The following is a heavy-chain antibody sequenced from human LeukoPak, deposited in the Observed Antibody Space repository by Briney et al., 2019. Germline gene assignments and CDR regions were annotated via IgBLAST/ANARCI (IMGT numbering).Heavy chain of an antibody. V-gene: IGHV3-30*18. CDR3: AKGKIWDGGYDLDFDY. D-gene: IGHD5-12*01. CDR2: ISYDGSNK. CDR1: GFIFSSYG. Sequence: GGSLRLSCAASGFIFSSYGMHWVRQAPGKGLEWVAVISYDGSNKYYADSVKGRFTISRDNSKNTLYLLINSLRAEDTAVYYCAKGKIWDGGYDLDFDYWGQGTLVTVSS. J-gene: IGHJ4*02.